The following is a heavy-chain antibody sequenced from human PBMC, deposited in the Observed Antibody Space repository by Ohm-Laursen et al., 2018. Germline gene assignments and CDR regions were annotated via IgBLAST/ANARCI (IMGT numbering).Heavy chain of an antibody. D-gene: IGHD3-9*01. J-gene: IGHJ4*01. Sequence: GTLSLTCNVSNAAMNSYTWNWIRQPAGRGLEWIGHISDRGRANYSPSLMSRLTMSIDTSIKQFSLKLTSVTAADTDMYYCVGTGLLNGYDYWGHGTLVTVS. CDR3: VGTGLLNGYDY. V-gene: IGHV4-4*07. CDR2: ISDRGRA. CDR1: NAAMNSYT.